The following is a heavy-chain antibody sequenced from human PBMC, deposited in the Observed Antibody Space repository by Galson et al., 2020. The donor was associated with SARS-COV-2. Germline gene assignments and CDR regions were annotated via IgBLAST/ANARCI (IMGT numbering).Heavy chain of an antibody. D-gene: IGHD2-21*02. CDR3: ARDPCGDYEKYFDY. Sequence: ASVKVSCKASGYNFTGYYMNWERQAPGQGLEGMGRINPNSGGTNYAQKFQGRVTMPRDTSISTAYMELSRLRSDDTAVYYCARDPCGDYEKYFDYWGQGTLVTVSS. CDR1: GYNFTGYY. CDR2: INPNSGGT. J-gene: IGHJ4*02. V-gene: IGHV1-2*06.